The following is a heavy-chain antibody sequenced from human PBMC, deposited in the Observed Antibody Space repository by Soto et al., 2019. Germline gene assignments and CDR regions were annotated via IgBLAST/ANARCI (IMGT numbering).Heavy chain of an antibody. CDR2: INHRGST. CDR1: GGSFSGYY. J-gene: IGHJ5*02. D-gene: IGHD2-15*01. Sequence: QVQLQQWGAGLLKPSETLSLTCAVYGGSFSGYYWSWIRQPPGKGLEWMGEINHRGSTNYNPSLKSRVTISVDTSKNQFSLKLSSVTAADTAVYYCARGGYCSGGSCPRHWFDPWGQGTLVTVSS. V-gene: IGHV4-34*01. CDR3: ARGGYCSGGSCPRHWFDP.